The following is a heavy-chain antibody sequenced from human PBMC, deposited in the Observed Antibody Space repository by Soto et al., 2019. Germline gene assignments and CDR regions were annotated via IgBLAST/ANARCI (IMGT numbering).Heavy chain of an antibody. CDR1: GGTFSSYA. CDR3: ARVWCSYGFHLDI. D-gene: IGHD5-18*01. J-gene: IGHJ3*02. V-gene: IGHV1-69*13. CDR2: IIPIFGTA. Sequence: ASVKVSCKASGGTFSSYAISWVRQAPGQGLEWMGGIIPIFGTANYAQKFQGRVTITADESTSTAYMELSSLRSEDTAVYYCARVWCSYGFHLDIWGQGTMVTVSS.